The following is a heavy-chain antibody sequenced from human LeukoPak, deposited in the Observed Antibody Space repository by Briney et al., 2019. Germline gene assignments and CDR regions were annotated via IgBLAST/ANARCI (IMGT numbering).Heavy chain of an antibody. V-gene: IGHV4-34*01. Sequence: SEPLSLTCAVYGGSFSGYYWSWIRQPPGKGLEWIGEINHSGSTNYNPSLKSRVTISVDTSKNQFSLKLSSVTAADTAVYYCARGGMEWLRFPNFDYWGQGTLVTVSS. J-gene: IGHJ4*02. CDR1: GGSFSGYY. CDR2: INHSGST. CDR3: ARGGMEWLRFPNFDY. D-gene: IGHD5-12*01.